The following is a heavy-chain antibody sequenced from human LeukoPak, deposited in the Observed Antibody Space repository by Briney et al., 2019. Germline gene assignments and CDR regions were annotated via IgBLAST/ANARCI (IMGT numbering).Heavy chain of an antibody. D-gene: IGHD6-13*01. Sequence: PSETLSLTCTVSGGSISSSSYYWGWIRQPPGKGLEWIGSIYYSGNTNYNPSLKSRVTISVDTSKNLFSLKLSSVTAADTAVYYCARSAAGSSSSYFDYWGQGTLVTVSS. CDR3: ARSAAGSSSSYFDY. CDR2: IYYSGNT. CDR1: GGSISSSSYY. V-gene: IGHV4-39*01. J-gene: IGHJ4*02.